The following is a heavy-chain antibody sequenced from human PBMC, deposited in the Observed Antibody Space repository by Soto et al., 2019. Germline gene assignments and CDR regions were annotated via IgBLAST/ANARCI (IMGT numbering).Heavy chain of an antibody. CDR1: GYTFTSYG. V-gene: IGHV1-18*01. Sequence: ASVKVSCKASGYTFTSYGISWVRRAPGQGLEWMGWISAYNGNTNYAQKLQGRVTMTTDTSTSTAYMERRSLRSDDTAVYYCARDKGAMITFGGVIADYYYYGMDVWGQGTTVTVSS. J-gene: IGHJ6*02. CDR3: ARDKGAMITFGGVIADYYYYGMDV. D-gene: IGHD3-16*02. CDR2: ISAYNGNT.